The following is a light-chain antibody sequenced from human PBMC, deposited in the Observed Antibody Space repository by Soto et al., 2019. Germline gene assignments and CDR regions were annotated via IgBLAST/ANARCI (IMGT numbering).Light chain of an antibody. J-gene: IGKJ1*01. CDR3: QQYNSYWT. Sequence: DIQMTQSPSTLSASVGDRVTITCRASQRISNWLAWYQQKPGKAPKLLIYDASRLESGVPSRFSGSGSGTEFTLTISSLQPDDFATYYCQQYNSYWTFGQGTKVEIK. CDR1: QRISNW. V-gene: IGKV1-5*01. CDR2: DAS.